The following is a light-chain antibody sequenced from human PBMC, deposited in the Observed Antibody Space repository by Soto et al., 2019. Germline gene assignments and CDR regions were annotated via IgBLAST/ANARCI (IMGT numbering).Light chain of an antibody. J-gene: IGLJ2*01. CDR3: QSYDSSLSGSVI. Sequence: QSVLTQPPSVSGAPGQRVTISCTGSSSNIGTGYDVHWYHHLPGTAPKLLIYANSNRPSGVPDRFSGSKSGTSASLAITGLQAEDEADYYCQSYDSSLSGSVIFGGGTKVTVL. CDR1: SSNIGTGYD. V-gene: IGLV1-40*01. CDR2: ANS.